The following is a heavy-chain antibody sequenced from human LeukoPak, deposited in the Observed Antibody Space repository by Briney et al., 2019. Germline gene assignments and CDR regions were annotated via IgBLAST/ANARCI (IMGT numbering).Heavy chain of an antibody. Sequence: QPGGSLILSCAASGFTFSSYGMHWVRQAPGKGLEWVAVIGYDGSNKYYADSVKGRFTISRDNSKNTLYLQMNSLRAEDTAVYYCARRLDFYYYGMDVWGQGTTVTVSS. J-gene: IGHJ6*02. CDR2: IGYDGSNK. V-gene: IGHV3-33*01. CDR1: GFTFSSYG. D-gene: IGHD3-9*01. CDR3: ARRLDFYYYGMDV.